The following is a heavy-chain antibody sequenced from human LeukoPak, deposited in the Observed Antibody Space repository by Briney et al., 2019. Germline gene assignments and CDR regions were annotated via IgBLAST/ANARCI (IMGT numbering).Heavy chain of an antibody. CDR2: IRYDGSNK. V-gene: IGHV3-30*02. CDR1: GFTFSNYA. CDR3: ANELGSTSFLGYYFDY. Sequence: GGSLRLSCAASGFTFSNYAMHWVRQAPGKGLEWVTFIRYDGSNKYYAESVKGRFTISRDNSKNTLYLQMSSLRAEDTAVYYCANELGSTSFLGYYFDYWGQGTLVTVSS. J-gene: IGHJ4*02. D-gene: IGHD2-2*01.